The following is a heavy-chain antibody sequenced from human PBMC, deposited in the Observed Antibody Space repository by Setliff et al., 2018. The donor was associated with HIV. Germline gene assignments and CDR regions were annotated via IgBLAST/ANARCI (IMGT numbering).Heavy chain of an antibody. CDR2: IYYSGST. Sequence: PSETLSLTCSVSGDSISSSSYYWGWIRQPPGKGLEWIGSIYYSGSTYYNPSLKSRVTISVDASKNQFSLRLNSVTVADTAVYFCARSSRGSLRDLDYWGPGTLVTVSS. CDR1: GDSISSSSYY. CDR3: ARSSRGSLRDLDY. J-gene: IGHJ4*02. D-gene: IGHD2-21*02. V-gene: IGHV4-39*01.